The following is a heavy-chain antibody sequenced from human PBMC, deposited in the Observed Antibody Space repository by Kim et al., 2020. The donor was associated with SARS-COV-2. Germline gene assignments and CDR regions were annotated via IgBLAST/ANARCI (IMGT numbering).Heavy chain of an antibody. D-gene: IGHD6-13*01. CDR2: IIPILGIA. CDR3: ASPKSQYSSSTSYYYYGMD. V-gene: IGHV1-69*04. J-gene: IGHJ6*01. CDR1: GGTFSSYA. Sequence: SVKVSCKASGGTFSSYAISWVRQAPGQGLEWMGRIIPILGIANYAQKFQGRVTITADKSTSTAYMELSSLRSEDTAVYYCASPKSQYSSSTSYYYYGMD.